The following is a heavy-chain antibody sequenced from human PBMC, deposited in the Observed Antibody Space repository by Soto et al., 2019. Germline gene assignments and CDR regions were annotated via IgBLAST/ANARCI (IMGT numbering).Heavy chain of an antibody. V-gene: IGHV4-39*07. CDR3: ARDNYDSSGYYYGAFHI. D-gene: IGHD3-22*01. Sequence: QLQLQESGPGLVKPSETLSLTCTVSGGSISSSNSYWGWIRQPPGKGLEWIGSIYHGGNTYYNPSLKSRVTISVDTSKNQFSLKLSSVTAADTAVYYCARDNYDSSGYYYGAFHIWGQGTMVTVSS. CDR2: IYHGGNT. J-gene: IGHJ3*02. CDR1: GGSISSSNSY.